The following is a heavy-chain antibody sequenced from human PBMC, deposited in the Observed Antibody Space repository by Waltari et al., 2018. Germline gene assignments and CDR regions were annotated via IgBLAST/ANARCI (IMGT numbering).Heavy chain of an antibody. J-gene: IGHJ3*02. V-gene: IGHV4-39*07. D-gene: IGHD6-13*01. CDR1: GDSIGSGYYY. CDR3: AREVGGSSWSTTPRGDAFDI. Sequence: QLQLRESGPGLLKPSETLSLTCSVSGDSIGSGYYYWGWIRQAPGKGMGWIGSIYFAGSTYYNPSLKSRLTIAVDTSKNQFSLRLSSVTAADTAVYYWAREVGGSSWSTTPRGDAFDIWGQGTMVTVSS. CDR2: IYFAGST.